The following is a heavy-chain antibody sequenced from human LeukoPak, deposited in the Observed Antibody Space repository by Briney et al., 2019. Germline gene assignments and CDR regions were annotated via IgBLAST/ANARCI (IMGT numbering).Heavy chain of an antibody. V-gene: IGHV1-24*01. D-gene: IGHD2-2*01. Sequence: ASVKVSCKVSGYTLTELSMHWVRQAPGKGLEWMGGFDPEDGETIYAQKFQGRVTITADESTSTAYMELSSLRSEDTAVYYCARVPYCSSTSCYRPYYYYMDVWGKGTTVTVSS. CDR3: ARVPYCSSTSCYRPYYYYMDV. CDR2: FDPEDGET. CDR1: GYTLTELS. J-gene: IGHJ6*03.